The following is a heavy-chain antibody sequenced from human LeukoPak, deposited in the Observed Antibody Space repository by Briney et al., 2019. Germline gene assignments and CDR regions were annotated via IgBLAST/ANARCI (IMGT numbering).Heavy chain of an antibody. J-gene: IGHJ5*02. V-gene: IGHV5-51*01. CDR1: GYSFTSYW. Sequence: GESLKISCKGSGYSFTSYWIAWVRQMPGQGLEWMGTIYPGDSDTRYSPSFRGQVTISADKSISTAYLQWSSLKASDTAMYYCARLRSTAYHPLAFDPWGQGTLVTVSS. D-gene: IGHD2-21*02. CDR3: ARLRSTAYHPLAFDP. CDR2: IYPGDSDT.